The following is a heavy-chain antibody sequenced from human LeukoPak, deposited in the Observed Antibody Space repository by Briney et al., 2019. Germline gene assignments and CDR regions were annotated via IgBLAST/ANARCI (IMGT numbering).Heavy chain of an antibody. CDR1: GFTFSNYN. Sequence: PGGSLRLSCAASGFTFSNYNINWVRQAPGKGLEWVSYISTSGRAIFYADSVKGRFAISRDNAKNSLFLQMNSLRDEDTAVYYCGRVGCTGGNCKPYAYYATDVWGQGTTVTVSS. D-gene: IGHD2-15*01. J-gene: IGHJ6*02. V-gene: IGHV3-48*02. CDR3: GRVGCTGGNCKPYAYYATDV. CDR2: ISTSGRAI.